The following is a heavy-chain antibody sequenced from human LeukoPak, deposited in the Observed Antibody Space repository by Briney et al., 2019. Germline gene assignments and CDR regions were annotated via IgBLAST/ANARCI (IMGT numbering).Heavy chain of an antibody. CDR3: ARLGGGSYSGY. Sequence: GGSPRLSCAASGFTFSSYEMNWVRQAPGKGLEWVSYISSSGTTIYYADSVKGRFTISRDNAKNSLYLQMNSLRAEDTAVYYCARLGGGSYSGYWGQGTLVTVSS. CDR2: ISSSGTTI. D-gene: IGHD1-26*01. CDR1: GFTFSSYE. J-gene: IGHJ4*02. V-gene: IGHV3-48*03.